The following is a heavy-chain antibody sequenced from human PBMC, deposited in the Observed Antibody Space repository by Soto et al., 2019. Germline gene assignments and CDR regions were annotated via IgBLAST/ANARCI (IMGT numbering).Heavy chain of an antibody. CDR2: IHNSGGT. CDR1: GGSISGSY. D-gene: IGHD2-2*01. J-gene: IGHJ4*02. Sequence: QVQLQESGPGLVKPSETLSLTCTVSGGSISGSYWSWIRQPPGKGLEWIGYIHNSGGTNYNPSLKSRVTISMDTSENQISLKLTSVTTADTALYYCARLPYCTTTSCPFDNWGQGTLVAVSS. V-gene: IGHV4-59*01. CDR3: ARLPYCTTTSCPFDN.